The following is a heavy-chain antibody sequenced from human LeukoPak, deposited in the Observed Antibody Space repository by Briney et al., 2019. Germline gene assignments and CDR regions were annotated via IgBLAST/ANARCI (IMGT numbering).Heavy chain of an antibody. V-gene: IGHV4-4*07. D-gene: IGHD1-7*01. J-gene: IGHJ4*02. CDR3: ARDGPNYNWNYDPTYFDY. Sequence: PSETLSLTCTVSGGSISSYYWSWIRQPAGKGLEWIGRIYTSGTTNYNPSLKSRVTMSVDTSKNQFSLKLSSVTAADTAVYYCARDGPNYNWNYDPTYFDYWGQGTLVTVSS. CDR2: IYTSGTT. CDR1: GGSISSYY.